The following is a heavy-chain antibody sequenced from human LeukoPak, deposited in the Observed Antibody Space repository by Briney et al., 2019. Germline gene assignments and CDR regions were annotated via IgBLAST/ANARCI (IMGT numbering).Heavy chain of an antibody. CDR1: GFTFSSYA. J-gene: IGHJ4*02. Sequence: PGGSLRLSCAASGFTFSSYAMSRVRQAPGKGLEWVSAISGSGGSTYYADSVKGRFTISRDNSKNTLYLQMNSLRAEDTAVYYCAKVGRLIAARPSNYWGQGTLVTVSS. CDR2: ISGSGGST. V-gene: IGHV3-23*01. D-gene: IGHD6-6*01. CDR3: AKVGRLIAARPSNY.